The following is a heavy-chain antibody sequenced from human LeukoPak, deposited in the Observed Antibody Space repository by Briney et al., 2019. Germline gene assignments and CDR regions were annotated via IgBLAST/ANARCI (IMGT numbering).Heavy chain of an antibody. D-gene: IGHD1-26*01. CDR3: ARVPYGEWELDY. CDR1: GFTVSSNY. V-gene: IGHV3-66*01. Sequence: GSLRLSCAAPGFTVSSNYMSWVRQAPGKGLEWVAVIYSGGSTYYANSVKGRFTISRDNTKSTLYLQMNSLRAEDTAVYYCARVPYGEWELDYWGQGTLVTVSS. J-gene: IGHJ4*02. CDR2: IYSGGST.